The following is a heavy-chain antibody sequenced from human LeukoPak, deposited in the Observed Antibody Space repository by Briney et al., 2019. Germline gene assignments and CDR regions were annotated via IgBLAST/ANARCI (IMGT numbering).Heavy chain of an antibody. CDR3: ARDGVGYCSSTSCYINWFDP. CDR2: ISYDGSNK. CDR1: GFTFSSYA. Sequence: GGSLRLSCAASGFTFSSYAMHWVRQAPGKGLEWVAVISYDGSNKYYADSVKGRFTISRDNSKNTLYLQMNSLRAEDTAVYYCARDGVGYCSSTSCYINWFDPWGQGTLVTVSS. J-gene: IGHJ5*02. V-gene: IGHV3-30*01. D-gene: IGHD2-2*02.